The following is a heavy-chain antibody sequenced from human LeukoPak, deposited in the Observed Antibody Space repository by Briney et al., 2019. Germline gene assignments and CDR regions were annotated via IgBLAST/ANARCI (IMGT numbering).Heavy chain of an antibody. D-gene: IGHD2-15*01. V-gene: IGHV3-23*01. CDR1: GIAFSTYA. J-gene: IGHJ4*02. Sequence: GGSLRLSCVASGIAFSTYAMTWVRQAPGKGLEWVSGISGSGDSTFYADSVKGRFTISRDNSKNTLYLQMNTLRAEDTALYYCAKGTQNDYWGQGTLVTVSS. CDR3: AKGTQNDY. CDR2: ISGSGDST.